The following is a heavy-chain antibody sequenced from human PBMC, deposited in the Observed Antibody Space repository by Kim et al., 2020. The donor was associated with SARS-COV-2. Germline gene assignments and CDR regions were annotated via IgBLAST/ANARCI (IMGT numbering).Heavy chain of an antibody. CDR3: VKGGQLY. CDR2: INQDGSQK. V-gene: IGHV3-7*03. D-gene: IGHD6-13*01. J-gene: IGHJ4*02. CDR1: GFTFNSFW. Sequence: GGSLRLSCAASGFTFNSFWLNWVRQAPGKGLEWVANINQDGSQKYYVDSVKGRFTISRDNAKNSVYLQMNSLRAEDTAGYYCVKGGQLYWGQGTLGTGS.